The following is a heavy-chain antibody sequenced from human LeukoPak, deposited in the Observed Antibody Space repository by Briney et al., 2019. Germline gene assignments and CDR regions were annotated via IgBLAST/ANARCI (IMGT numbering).Heavy chain of an antibody. V-gene: IGHV3-30-3*01. CDR2: ISYDGSNK. CDR1: GFTFSSYA. CDR3: ARQGTYCSSTSCLPLYYYYGMDV. J-gene: IGHJ6*02. Sequence: GGSLRLSCAASGFTFSSYAMHWVRRAPGKGLEWVAVISYDGSNKYYADSVKGRFTISRDNSKNTLYLQMNSLRAEDAAVYYCARQGTYCSSTSCLPLYYYYGMDVWGQGTTVTVSS. D-gene: IGHD2-2*01.